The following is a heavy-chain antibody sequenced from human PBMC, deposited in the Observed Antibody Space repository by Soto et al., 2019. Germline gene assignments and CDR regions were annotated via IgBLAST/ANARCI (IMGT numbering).Heavy chain of an antibody. J-gene: IGHJ4*02. CDR3: AREQALWSGYRGYHFDR. Sequence: QVQLVESGGGVVQPGRSLRLSCAASGFTFNSYAMHWVRQAPGKGLEWVAIISYDYRGKYYADSVKGRFTISRDNSKDTLYLQMNSLRVEDTALYYWAREQALWSGYRGYHFDRWGQGTLVTVSS. CDR2: ISYDYRGK. D-gene: IGHD3-3*01. CDR1: GFTFNSYA. V-gene: IGHV3-30*04.